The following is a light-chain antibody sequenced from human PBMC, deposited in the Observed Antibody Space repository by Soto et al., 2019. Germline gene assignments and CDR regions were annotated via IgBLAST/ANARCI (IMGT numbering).Light chain of an antibody. CDR1: QSVSSDY. Sequence: EIVLTQSPGTLSLSPGERATLSCRASQSVSSDYLAWYQQKPGQAPRLLIYGASSRATGIPARFSGSGSGADFTLIITRLEPEDFAVYYCQQYGGSPWTFGQGTKVEIK. J-gene: IGKJ1*01. CDR3: QQYGGSPWT. V-gene: IGKV3-20*01. CDR2: GAS.